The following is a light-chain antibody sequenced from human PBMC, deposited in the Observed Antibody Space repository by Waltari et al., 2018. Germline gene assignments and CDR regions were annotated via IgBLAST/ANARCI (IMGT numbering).Light chain of an antibody. CDR1: QDITNH. CDR3: QQYDNLPLT. J-gene: IGKJ4*01. Sequence: DIQMTQSPSSLSASVGDRVTITCQASQDITNHLNWYQQKPGKAPKLLIYDASNLETGVPSRVSGSGSGTDFTFTISSLQPEDIATYYCQQYDNLPLTFGGGTKVEI. CDR2: DAS. V-gene: IGKV1-33*01.